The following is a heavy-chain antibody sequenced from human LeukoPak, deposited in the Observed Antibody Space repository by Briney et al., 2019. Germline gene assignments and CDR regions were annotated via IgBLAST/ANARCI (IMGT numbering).Heavy chain of an antibody. V-gene: IGHV4-61*02. CDR1: GGSISSGSYY. D-gene: IGHD5-12*01. CDR3: ARDGFYCSGSDCSKGRWYSHYYVDV. Sequence: SETLSLTCTVSGGSISSGSYYWSWIRQPAGKGLEWIGRIYTSGNTDYSPSLKSRLTISLDTSKNQFSLRLSSVTAADTAVYYCARDGFYCSGSDCSKGRWYSHYYVDVWGKGTTVTVSS. J-gene: IGHJ6*03. CDR2: IYTSGNT.